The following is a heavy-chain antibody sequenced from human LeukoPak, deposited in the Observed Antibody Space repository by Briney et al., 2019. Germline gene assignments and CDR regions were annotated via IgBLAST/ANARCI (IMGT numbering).Heavy chain of an antibody. J-gene: IGHJ4*02. V-gene: IGHV4-34*01. CDR1: GGSFSGYY. CDR3: ARGGDYDSSGYYRNSTFLFDY. D-gene: IGHD3-22*01. CDR2: INHSGST. Sequence: TSETLSLTCAAYGGSFSGYYWSWIRQPPGKGLEWIGEINHSGSTNYNPSLKSRVTISVDTSKNQFSLKLSSVTAADTAVYYCARGGDYDSSGYYRNSTFLFDYWGQGTLVTVSS.